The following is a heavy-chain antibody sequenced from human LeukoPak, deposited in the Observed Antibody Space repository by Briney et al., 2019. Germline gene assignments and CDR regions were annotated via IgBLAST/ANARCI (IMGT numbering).Heavy chain of an antibody. V-gene: IGHV3-7*05. CDR1: GFSFSAYW. D-gene: IGHD2-15*01. CDR3: AREYCSGGTCYLPGY. Sequence: GGSLRLSCAASGFSFSAYWMSWVRQAPGKGLEWLANINRDGSEQYYVDSVKGRFTISRDNAMNSPYLQMNSLRADDTAVYYCAREYCSGGTCYLPGYWGQGTLVTVSS. J-gene: IGHJ4*02. CDR2: INRDGSEQ.